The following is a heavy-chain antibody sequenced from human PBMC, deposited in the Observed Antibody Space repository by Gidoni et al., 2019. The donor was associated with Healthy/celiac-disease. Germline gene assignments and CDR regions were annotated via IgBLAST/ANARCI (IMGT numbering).Heavy chain of an antibody. Sequence: QVQLQESGPGLVKPSETLSLTCTVSGGSISSYYWSWIRQPAGKGLEWIGRIYTSGSTNYNPSLKSRVTMSVDTSKNQFSLKLSSVTAADTAVYYCARGDYFLDFWSGYHDYFDYWGQGTLVTVSS. J-gene: IGHJ4*02. D-gene: IGHD3-3*01. CDR2: IYTSGST. CDR3: ARGDYFLDFWSGYHDYFDY. V-gene: IGHV4-4*07. CDR1: GGSISSYY.